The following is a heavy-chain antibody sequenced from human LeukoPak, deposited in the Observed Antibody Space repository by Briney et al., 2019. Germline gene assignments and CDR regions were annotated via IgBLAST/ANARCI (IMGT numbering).Heavy chain of an antibody. CDR1: GFTFSSYA. V-gene: IGHV3-30*04. CDR3: ATERDGSSWYVNWFGP. Sequence: PGRSLRLSCAASGFTFSSYAMHWVRQAPGKGLEWVAVISYDGSNKYYADSVKGRFTISRDNSKNTLYLQMNSLRAEDTAVYYCATERDGSSWYVNWFGPWGQGTLVTVSS. CDR2: ISYDGSNK. D-gene: IGHD6-13*01. J-gene: IGHJ5*02.